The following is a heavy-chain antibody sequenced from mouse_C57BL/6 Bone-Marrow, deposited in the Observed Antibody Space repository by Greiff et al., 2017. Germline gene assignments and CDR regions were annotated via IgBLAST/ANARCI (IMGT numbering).Heavy chain of an antibody. V-gene: IGHV1-64*01. CDR3: ARRGTTVVSYYFDY. CDR1: GYTFTSYW. J-gene: IGHJ2*01. D-gene: IGHD1-1*01. Sequence: VQLQQPGAELVKPGASVKLSCKASGYTFTSYWMHWVKQRPGQGLEWIGMIHPNSGSTNYNEKFKSKATLTVDKSSSTAYMQLSSLTSEDSAVYYCARRGTTVVSYYFDYWGQGTTLTVSS. CDR2: IHPNSGST.